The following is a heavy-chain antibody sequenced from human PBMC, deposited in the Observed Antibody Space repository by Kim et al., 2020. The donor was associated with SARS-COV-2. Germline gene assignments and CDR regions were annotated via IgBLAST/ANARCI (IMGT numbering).Heavy chain of an antibody. CDR3: ARDSHHYDFWSGPHLFDP. D-gene: IGHD3-3*01. CDR2: INTNTGNP. CDR1: GYTFTSYA. Sequence: ASVKVSCKASGYTFTSYAMNWVRQAPGQGLEWMGWINTNTGNPTYAQGFTGRFVFSLDTSVSTAYLQISSLKAEDTAVYYCARDSHHYDFWSGPHLFDPWGQGTLVTVSS. V-gene: IGHV7-4-1*02. J-gene: IGHJ5*02.